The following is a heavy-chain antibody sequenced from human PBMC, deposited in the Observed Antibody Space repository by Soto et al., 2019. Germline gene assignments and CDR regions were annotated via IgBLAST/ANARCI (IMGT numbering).Heavy chain of an antibody. J-gene: IGHJ5*02. D-gene: IGHD3-9*01. CDR2: IVVGSGNT. Sequence: SVKVSCKASGFTFTSSAVQWVRQARGQRLEWIGWIVVGSGNTNYAQKFQERVTITRDMSTSTAYMELSSLRSEDTAVYYCAADGIFDWLLTISWGQGTLVTVS. V-gene: IGHV1-58*01. CDR1: GFTFTSSA. CDR3: AADGIFDWLLTIS.